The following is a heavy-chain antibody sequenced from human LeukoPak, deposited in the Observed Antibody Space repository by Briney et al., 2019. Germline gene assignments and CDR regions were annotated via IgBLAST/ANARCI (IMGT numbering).Heavy chain of an antibody. Sequence: PGGSLRLSCAASGFTFSSYAMSWVRQAPGKGLEWVSAISGSGGSTYYADSVKGRFTISRDNSKNTLYLQMNSLRAEDTAVYYCAKGSRLLRFLEWLAPDYWGQGTLVTVSS. CDR2: ISGSGGST. V-gene: IGHV3-23*01. CDR3: AKGSRLLRFLEWLAPDY. D-gene: IGHD3-3*01. J-gene: IGHJ4*02. CDR1: GFTFSSYA.